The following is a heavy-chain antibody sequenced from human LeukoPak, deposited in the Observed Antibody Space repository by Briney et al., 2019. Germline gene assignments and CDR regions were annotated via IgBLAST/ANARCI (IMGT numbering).Heavy chain of an antibody. V-gene: IGHV4-30-4*01. CDR2: IYYSGST. J-gene: IGHJ4*02. CDR3: ARKPSGYDYFDY. CDR1: GGSISSGDYY. D-gene: IGHD5-12*01. Sequence: SETLSLTCTVSGGSISSGDYYGSWIRQSPGKGLEWIGYIYYSGSTYYNPSLKSRVTISVDTSKNQFSLKLGSVTAADTAVYYCARKPSGYDYFDYWGQGTLVTVSS.